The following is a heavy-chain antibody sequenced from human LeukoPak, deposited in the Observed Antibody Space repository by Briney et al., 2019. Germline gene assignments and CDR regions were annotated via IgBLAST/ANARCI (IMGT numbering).Heavy chain of an antibody. Sequence: SETLSLTCTVSGGSISSYYWSWIRQPAGKGLERIGRIYTSGSTNYNPSLKSRVTMSVDTSKNQFSLKLSSVTAADTAVYYCARGPRVSTQIAATGILDYWGQGTLVTVSS. J-gene: IGHJ4*02. CDR2: IYTSGST. V-gene: IGHV4-4*07. CDR3: ARGPRVSTQIAATGILDY. D-gene: IGHD6-13*01. CDR1: GGSISSYY.